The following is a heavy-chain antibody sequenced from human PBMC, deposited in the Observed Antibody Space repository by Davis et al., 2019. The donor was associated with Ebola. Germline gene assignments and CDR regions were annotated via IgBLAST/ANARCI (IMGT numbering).Heavy chain of an antibody. CDR2: IYYSGST. V-gene: IGHV4-59*12. D-gene: IGHD3-3*01. J-gene: IGHJ4*02. CDR1: GGSISSYY. CDR3: SRGGLFAEAALDY. Sequence: MPSETLSLTCTVSGGSISSYYWSWIRQHPGKGLEWIGYIYYSGSTYYNPSLKSRVTISVDTSKNQFSLKLSSVTAADTAVYYWSRGGLFAEAALDYWGQGTLVTVSS.